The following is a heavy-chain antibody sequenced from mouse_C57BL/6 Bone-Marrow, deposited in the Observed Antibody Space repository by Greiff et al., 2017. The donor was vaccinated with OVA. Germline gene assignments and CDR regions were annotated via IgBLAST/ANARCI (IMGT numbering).Heavy chain of an antibody. Sequence: DVKLVESGAELVRPGASVKLSCTASGFNIKDDYMHWVKQRPEQGLEWIGWIDPENGDTEYASKFQGKATITADTSSNTAYLQLSSLTSEDTAVYYCTTFYKDWGQGTTLTVSS. V-gene: IGHV14-4*01. J-gene: IGHJ2*01. D-gene: IGHD1-3*01. CDR1: GFNIKDDY. CDR3: TTFYKD. CDR2: IDPENGDT.